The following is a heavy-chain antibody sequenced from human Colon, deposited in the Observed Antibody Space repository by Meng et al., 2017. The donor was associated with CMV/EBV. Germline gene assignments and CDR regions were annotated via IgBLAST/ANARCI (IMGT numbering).Heavy chain of an antibody. CDR2: INPKSADT. CDR3: ARDPAAAPMVYFDH. J-gene: IGHJ4*02. V-gene: IGHV1-2*02. Sequence: ASGYIFTDYFLHRVRQAPGQGLEWMGWINPKSADTKYAQNFQGRVTMTRDTSTSTVYMDLTGLRSDDTAVYYCARDPAAAPMVYFDHWGQGALVTVSS. D-gene: IGHD6-13*01. CDR1: GYIFTDYF.